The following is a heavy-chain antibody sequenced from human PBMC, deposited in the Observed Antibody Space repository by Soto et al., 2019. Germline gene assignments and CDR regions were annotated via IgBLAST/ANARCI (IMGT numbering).Heavy chain of an antibody. CDR2: IYYSGST. Sequence: QVQLQESGPGLVKPSETLSLTCTVSGGSVSSGSYYWSWIRQPPGKGLEWIGYIYYSGSTNYNPSLKIRVTISVDTSKNQFSLKLSSVTAADTAVYYCANYPTTVTSDYWGQGTLVTVSS. V-gene: IGHV4-61*01. CDR3: ANYPTTVTSDY. J-gene: IGHJ4*02. CDR1: GGSVSSGSYY. D-gene: IGHD4-17*01.